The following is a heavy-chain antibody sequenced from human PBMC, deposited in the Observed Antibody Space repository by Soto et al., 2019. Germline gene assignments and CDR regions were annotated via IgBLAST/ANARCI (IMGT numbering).Heavy chain of an antibody. Sequence: QVQLVVSGGGLVKPGGSLRISCAASGFTFSDYYISWIRQAPGKGLEWVSYISSSGSIIYYADSVKGRFTISRDNAKNSLYLPMNSLSAEDTAVYYCALAGYDSNYYAVTPLSAGHFWVQGTLVTVSS. V-gene: IGHV3-11*01. CDR3: ALAGYDSNYYAVTPLSAGHF. CDR2: ISSSGSII. D-gene: IGHD4-4*01. CDR1: GFTFSDYY. J-gene: IGHJ4*02.